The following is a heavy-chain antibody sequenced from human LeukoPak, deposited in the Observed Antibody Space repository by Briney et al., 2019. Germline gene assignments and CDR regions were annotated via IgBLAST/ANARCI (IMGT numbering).Heavy chain of an antibody. V-gene: IGHV1-69*04. CDR1: GGTFSSYA. D-gene: IGHD6-19*01. J-gene: IGHJ4*02. Sequence: GSSVKVSCKASGGTFSSYAISWVRQAPGQGLEWMGRITPILGIANYAQKFQGRVTITADKSTSTAYMELSSLRSEDTAVYYCARDGSSGWYWVDYWGQGTLVTVSS. CDR3: ARDGSSGWYWVDY. CDR2: ITPILGIA.